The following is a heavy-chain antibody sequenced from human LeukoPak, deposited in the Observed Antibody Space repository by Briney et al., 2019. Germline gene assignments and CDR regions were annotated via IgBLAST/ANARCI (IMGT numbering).Heavy chain of an antibody. CDR2: ISSSSYI. J-gene: IGHJ4*02. CDR3: ARTMARTHFDY. D-gene: IGHD4/OR15-4a*01. CDR1: GFTFSSYS. Sequence: PGGSLRLSCAASGFTFSSYSMNWVRQAPGKGLEWVSSISSSSYIYYADSVKGRFTISRDNARNSLYLQMNSLRAEDTAVYYCARTMARTHFDYWGQGTLVTVSS. V-gene: IGHV3-21*01.